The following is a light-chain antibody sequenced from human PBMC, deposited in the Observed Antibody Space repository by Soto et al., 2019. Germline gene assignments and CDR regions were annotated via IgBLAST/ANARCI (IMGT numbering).Light chain of an antibody. CDR2: ATS. V-gene: IGKV1-12*02. J-gene: IGKJ1*01. CDR3: QEAHGFPWM. CDR1: QDISNG. Sequence: IQLTQSPSSVSASVGDRVTISCRASQDISNGLAWYQQKPGKAPKPLIYATSSLQSGVPSRFSGSRSGTSFTFTISRLPAEDFATHYCQEAHGFPWMFGQGTRV.